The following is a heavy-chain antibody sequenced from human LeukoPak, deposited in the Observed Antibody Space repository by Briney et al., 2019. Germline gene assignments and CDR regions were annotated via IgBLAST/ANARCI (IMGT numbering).Heavy chain of an antibody. Sequence: GGSLRLSCAASGFTVSSNYISWVRQAPGKGLEWVAVIYSGCSPYYADSVKGRFTISRDTSKNTLYLQMNSLRDEDTAVYYCARDSYGGSPYYYDSSGLYYSAFDIWGQGTMVTVSS. CDR1: GFTVSSNY. CDR2: IYSGCSP. D-gene: IGHD3-22*01. CDR3: ARDSYGGSPYYYDSSGLYYSAFDI. J-gene: IGHJ3*02. V-gene: IGHV3-66*01.